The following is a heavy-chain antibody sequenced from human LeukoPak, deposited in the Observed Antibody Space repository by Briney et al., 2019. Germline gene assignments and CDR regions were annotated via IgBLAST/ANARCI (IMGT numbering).Heavy chain of an antibody. Sequence: GGSLRLSCAASGFTFTTYAMTWVRQAPGKGLEWVSSISSSGSTIYYADSVKGRFTISRDNAKNSLYLQMNSLRAEDTAVYYCAREGIAVAGTFGYWGQGTLVTVSS. D-gene: IGHD6-19*01. CDR1: GFTFTTYA. CDR2: ISSSGSTI. V-gene: IGHV3-21*04. J-gene: IGHJ4*02. CDR3: AREGIAVAGTFGY.